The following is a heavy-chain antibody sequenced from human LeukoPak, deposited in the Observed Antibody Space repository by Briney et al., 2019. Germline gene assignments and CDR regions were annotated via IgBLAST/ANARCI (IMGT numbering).Heavy chain of an antibody. V-gene: IGHV1-2*06. D-gene: IGHD3-16*01. CDR3: WLRLRLGESFSFDY. J-gene: IGHJ4*02. CDR2: INPNSGGT. Sequence: ASVKVSCKASGYTFTGYYMHWVRQAPGQGLEWMGRINPNSGGTNYAQKFQGRVTMTRDTSISTAYMELSRLRSDDTAVYYCWLRLRLGESFSFDYWGQGTLVTVSS. CDR1: GYTFTGYY.